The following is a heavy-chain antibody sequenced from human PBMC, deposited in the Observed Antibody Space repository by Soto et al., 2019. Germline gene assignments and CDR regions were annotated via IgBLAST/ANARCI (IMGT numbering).Heavy chain of an antibody. CDR1: GGTFSSYA. J-gene: IGHJ6*02. D-gene: IGHD2-2*01. CDR3: ALPERGYCISTSCRYYYYYGMDV. Sequence: QVQLVQSGAEVKKPGSSVKVSCKASGGTFSSYAISWVRQAPGQGLEWMGGIIPIFGTANYAQKFQGRVTITADESTSTAYMELSSLRSEDTAVYYCALPERGYCISTSCRYYYYYGMDVWGQGTTVTVSS. CDR2: IIPIFGTA. V-gene: IGHV1-69*12.